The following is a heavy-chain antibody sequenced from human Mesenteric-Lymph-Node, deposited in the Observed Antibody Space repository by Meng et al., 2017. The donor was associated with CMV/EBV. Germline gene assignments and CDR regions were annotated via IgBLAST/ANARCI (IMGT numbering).Heavy chain of an antibody. J-gene: IGHJ4*02. D-gene: IGHD4-23*01. Sequence: QPHQWGARPLKPSETLSLTCAVYGGSFSGYYWSWIRQPPGKGLEWIGEINHSGSTNYNPSLKSRVTISVGTSKNQFSLKLSSVTAADTAVYYCARHQRWLKSEGGFNYWGQGTLVTVSS. V-gene: IGHV4-34*01. CDR3: ARHQRWLKSEGGFNY. CDR2: INHSGST. CDR1: GGSFSGYY.